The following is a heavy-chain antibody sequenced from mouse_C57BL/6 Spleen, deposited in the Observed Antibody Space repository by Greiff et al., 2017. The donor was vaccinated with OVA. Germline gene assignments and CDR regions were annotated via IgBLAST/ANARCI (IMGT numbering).Heavy chain of an antibody. J-gene: IGHJ4*01. CDR2: IYPGDGDT. Sequence: QVQLQQSGPELVKPGASVKISCKASGYAFSSSWMNWVKQRPGKGLEWIGRIYPGDGDTNYNGKFKGKATLTADKSSSTAYMQLSSLTSEDSAVYFCARDGNEDAMDYWGQGTSVTVSS. V-gene: IGHV1-82*01. CDR1: GYAFSSSW. CDR3: ARDGNEDAMDY. D-gene: IGHD2-1*01.